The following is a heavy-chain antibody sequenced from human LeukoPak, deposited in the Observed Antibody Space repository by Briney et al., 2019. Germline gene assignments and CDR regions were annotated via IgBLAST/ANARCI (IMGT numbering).Heavy chain of an antibody. J-gene: IGHJ6*03. Sequence: ASVKVSCKASGYTFTGYYMHWVRQAPGQGLEWMGWINPNSGGTNYAQKFQGRVTMTRDTSISTAYMELSSLRSEDTAVYYCARAGYSSSWYIRSQMQHTYYMDVWGKGTTVTVSS. CDR2: INPNSGGT. CDR3: ARAGYSSSWYIRSQMQHTYYMDV. D-gene: IGHD6-13*01. V-gene: IGHV1-2*02. CDR1: GYTFTGYY.